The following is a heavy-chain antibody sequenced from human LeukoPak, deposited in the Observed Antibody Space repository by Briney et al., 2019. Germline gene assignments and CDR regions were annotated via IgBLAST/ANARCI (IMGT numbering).Heavy chain of an antibody. D-gene: IGHD3-22*01. CDR2: IYHSGST. J-gene: IGHJ4*02. Sequence: SETLSLTCTVSGGSISTDDYYWSWIWQPPGKGLEWIGYIYHSGSTSYNPSLKSRVTMSVDTSKKQFSLKLSSVTAADTAVYYCAREYYDSSGYTLDWWGQGTLVTVSS. CDR1: GGSISTDDYY. CDR3: AREYYDSSGYTLDW. V-gene: IGHV4-30-2*01.